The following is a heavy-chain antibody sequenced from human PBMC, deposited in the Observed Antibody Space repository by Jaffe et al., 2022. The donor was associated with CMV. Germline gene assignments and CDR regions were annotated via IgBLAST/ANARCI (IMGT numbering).Heavy chain of an antibody. CDR3: ARRKPWDYGGNGYYYYGMDV. Sequence: QLQLQESGPGLVKPSETLSLTCTVSGGSISSSSYYWGWIRQPPGKGLEWIGSIYYSGSTYYNPSLKSRVTISVDTSKNQFSLKLSSVTAADTAVYYCARRKPWDYGGNGYYYYGMDVWGQGTTVTVSS. J-gene: IGHJ6*02. D-gene: IGHD4-17*01. CDR2: IYYSGST. CDR1: GGSISSSSYY. V-gene: IGHV4-39*01.